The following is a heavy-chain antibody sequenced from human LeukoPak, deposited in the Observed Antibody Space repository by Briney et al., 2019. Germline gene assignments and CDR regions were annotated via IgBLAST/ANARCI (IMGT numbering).Heavy chain of an antibody. V-gene: IGHV4-31*03. D-gene: IGHD4/OR15-4a*01. CDR1: GGSISSGGYY. CDR2: IYYSGST. CDR3: ARDKSGAGDDAFDI. Sequence: SETLSLTCTVSGGSISSGGYYWSWLRQHPGKGLEWIGYIYYSGSTYYNPSLKSRVTISVDTSKNQFSLKLSSVTAADTAVYYCARDKSGAGDDAFDIWGQGTMVTVSS. J-gene: IGHJ3*02.